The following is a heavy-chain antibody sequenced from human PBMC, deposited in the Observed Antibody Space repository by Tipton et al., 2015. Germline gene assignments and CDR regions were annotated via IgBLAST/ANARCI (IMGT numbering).Heavy chain of an antibody. CDR1: GYSFTNYW. D-gene: IGHD5-18*01. J-gene: IGHJ4*02. V-gene: IGHV5-51*01. CDR2: IYPGDFDP. Sequence: QLVQSGAEVKKPGESLKISCKGSGYSFTNYWIGWVRQMPGKGLEWMGIIYPGDFDPRYSPSFEGQVIISVDNSISTAYLQWSSLKASDTAMYYGARQPRGFNYGSDYWGQGTLVTVSS. CDR3: ARQPRGFNYGSDY.